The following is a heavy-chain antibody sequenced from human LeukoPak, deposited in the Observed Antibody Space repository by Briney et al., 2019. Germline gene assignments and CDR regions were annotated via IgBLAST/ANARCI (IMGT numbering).Heavy chain of an antibody. D-gene: IGHD3-10*01. CDR3: ARGGLDFGAAGFDY. Sequence: SVKVSCKASGGPFSTYAIAWVRQAPGQGLEWVGGIIPFFGTTNYTQKLQGRVTITADASTSTAYMEMSSLRSEDTAIYYCARGGLDFGAAGFDYWGQGTLVTVSS. CDR1: GGPFSTYA. CDR2: IIPFFGTT. V-gene: IGHV1-69*13. J-gene: IGHJ4*02.